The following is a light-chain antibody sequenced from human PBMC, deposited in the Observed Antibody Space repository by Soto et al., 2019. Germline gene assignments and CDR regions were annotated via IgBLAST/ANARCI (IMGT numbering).Light chain of an antibody. CDR2: DAS. CDR1: QSVSSY. Sequence: EIVLTQSPATLSFSPGERATLSCRASQSVSSYLLWYQQKPGQTPRLLIYDASNRATGIPARSSGSGSETDFTLTISSLEPEDFAVYYCQHRMNWPLTFGQGTRLEI. CDR3: QHRMNWPLT. J-gene: IGKJ5*01. V-gene: IGKV3-11*01.